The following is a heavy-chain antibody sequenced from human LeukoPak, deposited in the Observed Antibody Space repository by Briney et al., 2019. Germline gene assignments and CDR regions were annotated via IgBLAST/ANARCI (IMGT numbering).Heavy chain of an antibody. CDR3: ARSLLYYYDSSGYYYYYGMDV. Sequence: PSETLSLTCTVSGGSISSYYWSWIRQPPGKGLEWIGYIYYGGSTNYNPSLKSRVTISVDTSKNQFSLKLSSVTAADTAVYYCARSLLYYYDSSGYYYYYGMDVWGQGTTVTVSS. D-gene: IGHD3-22*01. V-gene: IGHV4-59*08. CDR1: GGSISSYY. CDR2: IYYGGST. J-gene: IGHJ6*02.